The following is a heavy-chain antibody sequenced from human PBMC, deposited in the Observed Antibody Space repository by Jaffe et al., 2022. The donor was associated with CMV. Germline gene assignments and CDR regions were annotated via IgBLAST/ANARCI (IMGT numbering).Heavy chain of an antibody. D-gene: IGHD4-17*01. CDR1: GYIFISYG. CDR2: ISPYSGNT. J-gene: IGHJ4*02. CDR3: ARGAPYGDYPPVDY. Sequence: QVQLVQSGAEVKEPGASVKVSCKTSGYIFISYGISWVRQAPGQGLEWMGWISPYSGNTNYAQNLQGRVTMTTDTSTTTAYMELRSLRSDDTAVYYCARGAPYGDYPPVDYWGQGTLVTVSS. V-gene: IGHV1-18*01.